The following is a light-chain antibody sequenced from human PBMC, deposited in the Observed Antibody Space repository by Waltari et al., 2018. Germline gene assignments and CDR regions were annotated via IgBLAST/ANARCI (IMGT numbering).Light chain of an antibody. J-gene: IGLJ3*02. Sequence: QSALTQPRSVSGSPGQSATISCTGTSIDVGGYNYVPWYQQHPGKAPKLMFYGVSKRPSGVPDRFSGSKSGNTASLTISGLQAEDEADYYCCSYAGSYTWVFGGGTKLTVL. CDR2: GVS. CDR1: SIDVGGYNY. V-gene: IGLV2-11*01. CDR3: CSYAGSYTWV.